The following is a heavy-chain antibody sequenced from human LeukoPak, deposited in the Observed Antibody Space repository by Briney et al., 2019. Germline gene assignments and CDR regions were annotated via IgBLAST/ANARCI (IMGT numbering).Heavy chain of an antibody. CDR2: LYSDGNT. J-gene: IGHJ4*02. CDR3: ARGVEPLAANTLAY. CDR1: GFTVITND. D-gene: IGHD1-14*01. Sequence: GGSLRLSCAPSGFTVITNDMTWVRQAPGKGLEWVSVLYSDGNTKYADSVQGRFTISRDNSKNTLYLEMNSLSPDDTAVYYCARGVEPLAANTLAYWGQGTLVTVSS. V-gene: IGHV3-53*01.